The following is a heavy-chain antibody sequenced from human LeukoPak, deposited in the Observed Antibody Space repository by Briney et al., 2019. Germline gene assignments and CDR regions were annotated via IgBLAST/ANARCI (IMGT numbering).Heavy chain of an antibody. CDR1: GYTFTSYA. Sequence: ASVKVSCKASGYTFTSYAMHWVRQAPGQRLEWMGWINAGNGNTKYSQKFQGRVTITRDTSASTSYMELSSLRSEDTAVYYCARDLVAAAGRPLGYWGQGALVTVSS. V-gene: IGHV1-3*01. D-gene: IGHD6-13*01. J-gene: IGHJ4*02. CDR3: ARDLVAAAGRPLGY. CDR2: INAGNGNT.